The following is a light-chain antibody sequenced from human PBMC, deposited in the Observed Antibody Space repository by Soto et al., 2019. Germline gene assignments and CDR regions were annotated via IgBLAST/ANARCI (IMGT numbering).Light chain of an antibody. CDR3: AAWYDSLNGYV. CDR2: YDD. Sequence: QSVLTQPPSVSEAPRQRVTISCSGSSSNIGNNAVNWYQQLPGKAPKVLIYYDDLLPSGVSDRFSGSKSGTSASLAISSLRSEDEADYYCAAWYDSLNGYVFGTGTKLTVL. CDR1: SSNIGNNA. V-gene: IGLV1-36*01. J-gene: IGLJ1*01.